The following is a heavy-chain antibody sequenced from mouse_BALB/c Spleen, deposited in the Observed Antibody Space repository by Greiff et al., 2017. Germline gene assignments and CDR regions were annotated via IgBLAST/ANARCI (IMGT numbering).Heavy chain of an antibody. J-gene: IGHJ1*01. CDR3: ARGYGSSYWYFDV. CDR1: GYTFSSYW. Sequence: VQLQQSGAELMKPGASVKISCKATGYTFSSYWIEWVKQRPGHGLEWIGEILPGSGSTNYNEKFKGKATFTADTSSNTAYMQLSSLTSEDSAVYYCARGYGSSYWYFDVWGAGTTVTVSS. V-gene: IGHV1-9*01. CDR2: ILPGSGST. D-gene: IGHD1-1*01.